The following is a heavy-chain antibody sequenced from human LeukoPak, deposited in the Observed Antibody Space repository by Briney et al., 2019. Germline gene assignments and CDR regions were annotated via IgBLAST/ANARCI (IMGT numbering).Heavy chain of an antibody. CDR1: GFTFSHYG. J-gene: IGHJ4*02. V-gene: IGHV3-33*06. D-gene: IGHD4-11*01. Sequence: GRSLRLSCAASGFTFSHYGLHWVRQAPSKGLEWVAVIWSDGSNKYYADSVKGRFTISRDDSKKTLYLQMSSLRGEDTAVYYCAKDAQRGFDYSNSLEYWGPGTLVTVSS. CDR2: IWSDGSNK. CDR3: AKDAQRGFDYSNSLEY.